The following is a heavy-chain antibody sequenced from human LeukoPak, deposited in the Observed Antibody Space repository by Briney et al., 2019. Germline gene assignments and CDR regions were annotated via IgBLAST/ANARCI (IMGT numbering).Heavy chain of an antibody. D-gene: IGHD5-12*01. CDR2: IYYRGTT. CDR1: GDSIDSYY. Sequence: SETLSLTCTVSGDSIDSYYWSWIRQPPGKGLEWIGYIYYRGTTSYNPFLKSRVTISVDTSKNQFSLKLNSVTAADTAVYYCARLPRYGGFDHFDYWGQGILVIVSS. CDR3: ARLPRYGGFDHFDY. V-gene: IGHV4-59*12. J-gene: IGHJ4*02.